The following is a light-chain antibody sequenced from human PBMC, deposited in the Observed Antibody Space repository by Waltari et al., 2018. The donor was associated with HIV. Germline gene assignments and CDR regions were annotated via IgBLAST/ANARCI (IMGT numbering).Light chain of an antibody. J-gene: IGKJ4*01. CDR2: GVS. CDR3: QQYGRSPLT. CDR1: QSIRGIF. V-gene: IGKV3-20*01. Sequence: ETVLTQSPGTLSLSPGEGATLSCRASQSIRGIFLAWYQQKPGQAPRLLIYGVSNRATGISDRFTGSGSGTDFTLTITRLEPEDSAVYYCQQYGRSPLTFGGGTKVAIK.